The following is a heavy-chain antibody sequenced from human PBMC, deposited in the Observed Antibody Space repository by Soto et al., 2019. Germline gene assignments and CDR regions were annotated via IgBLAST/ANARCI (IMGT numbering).Heavy chain of an antibody. V-gene: IGHV4-59*01. CDR3: ARDYSYEGYSSSWYLFDY. D-gene: IGHD6-13*01. Sequence: SETLSLTCTVSGGSISSYYWGWIRQPPGKGLEWIGYIYYSGSTNYNPSLKSRVTISVDTYKNQFSLKLGSVTAADTAVYYCARDYSYEGYSSSWYLFDYWGQGTLVTVSS. CDR1: GGSISSYY. J-gene: IGHJ4*02. CDR2: IYYSGST.